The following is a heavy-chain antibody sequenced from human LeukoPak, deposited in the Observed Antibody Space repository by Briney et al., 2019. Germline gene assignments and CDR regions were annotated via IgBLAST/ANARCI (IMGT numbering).Heavy chain of an antibody. CDR1: GLTFSSYA. J-gene: IGHJ3*02. CDR2: ISGTGGRT. Sequence: GGSLRLSCAVSGLTFSSYAIDWVRHAPGKWLEWVSSISGTGGRTYYAVSVKGRFTISRDNSKKTLYLEMNGLRAEDTAVYYCAKSSGFSYGPPYAFDIWGQGTMVTVST. V-gene: IGHV3-23*01. D-gene: IGHD5-18*01. CDR3: AKSSGFSYGPPYAFDI.